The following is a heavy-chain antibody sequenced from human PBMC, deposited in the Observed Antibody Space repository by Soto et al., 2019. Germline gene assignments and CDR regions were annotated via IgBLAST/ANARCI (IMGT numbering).Heavy chain of an antibody. Sequence: GGSQILSCAASGFTFSSYWRHLVRQAPGKGLVWVSRINRDGSSTSYADSVKGRFTISRDNAKNTLYLQMNSLRAEDTAVYYCVRTSLVVAAATREDYWGQGTLVTVSS. CDR2: INRDGSST. V-gene: IGHV3-74*01. CDR3: VRTSLVVAAATREDY. CDR1: GFTFSSYW. J-gene: IGHJ4*02. D-gene: IGHD2-15*01.